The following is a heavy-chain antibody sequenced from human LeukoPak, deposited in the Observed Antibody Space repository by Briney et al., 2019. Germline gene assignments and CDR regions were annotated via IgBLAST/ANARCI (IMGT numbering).Heavy chain of an antibody. V-gene: IGHV4-61*08. CDR2: IYYSGST. Sequence: SETLSLTCTVSGGSISSGGYYWSWIRQPPGKGLEWIGYIYYSGSTNYNPSLKSRVTISVDTSKNQFSLKLSSVTAADKAVYYCARGDGSIDYWGQGTLVTVSS. CDR1: GGSISSGGYY. J-gene: IGHJ4*02. D-gene: IGHD3-10*01. CDR3: ARGDGSIDY.